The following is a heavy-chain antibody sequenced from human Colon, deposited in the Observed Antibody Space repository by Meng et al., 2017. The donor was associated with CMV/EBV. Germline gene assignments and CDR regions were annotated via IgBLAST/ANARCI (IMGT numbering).Heavy chain of an antibody. D-gene: IGHD2-21*01. CDR3: AKGLVSKPFEF. CDR1: GFIFSSYD. CDR2: IGAGFDT. J-gene: IGHJ4*02. Sequence: GESLKISCAASGFIFSSYDMHWVRQAAGKGLEWVSAIGAGFDTYYSDSVKGRFTISRENAKNSLYLQMNNLRVGDTAVYYCAKGLVSKPFEFWGQGTLVTVSS. V-gene: IGHV3-13*01.